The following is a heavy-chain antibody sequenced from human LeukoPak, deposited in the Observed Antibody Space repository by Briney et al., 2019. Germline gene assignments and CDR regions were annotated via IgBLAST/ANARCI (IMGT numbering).Heavy chain of an antibody. V-gene: IGHV3-30*18. D-gene: IGHD6-13*01. J-gene: IGHJ4*02. Sequence: PGRSLRLSCAASGFTFSSYGMHWVRQAPGKGLEWVAVISYDGSNKYYADSVKGRFTISRDNSKNTLYLQMNSLRAEDTAVYYCAKSDVRGLTGIAALDFDYWGQGTLVTVSS. CDR1: GFTFSSYG. CDR3: AKSDVRGLTGIAALDFDY. CDR2: ISYDGSNK.